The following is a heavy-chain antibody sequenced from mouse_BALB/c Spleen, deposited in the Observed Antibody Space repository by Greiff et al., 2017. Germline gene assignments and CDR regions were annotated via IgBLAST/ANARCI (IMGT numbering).Heavy chain of an antibody. V-gene: IGHV1-80*01. J-gene: IGHJ4*01. CDR2: IYTGDGDT. CDR1: GYAFSSYW. CDR3: AGSTVTAMDS. D-gene: IGHD2-5*01. Sequence: QVQLLQSGAGLVRPGSSVKLSCKASGYAFSSYWMNWVKQRPGQGLVWIGQIYTGDGDTNYNGKFKGKATLTADKSSSTAYLQLSSLTSEDSAVYTVAGSTVTAMDSGGQGTSVTVSS.